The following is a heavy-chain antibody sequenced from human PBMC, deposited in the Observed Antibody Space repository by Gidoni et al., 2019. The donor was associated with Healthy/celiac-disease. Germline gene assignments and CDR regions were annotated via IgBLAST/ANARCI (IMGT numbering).Heavy chain of an antibody. CDR2: ISGSGGST. D-gene: IGHD6-19*01. Sequence: EVQLLESGGGLVQPGGSLRLSCAASGFTFSSYAISWVRKVPGKGLEWVSAISGSGGSTYYADSVKGRFTISRDNSKNTLYLQMNSLRAEDTAVYYCAKDRGGGFRGYSSGGYYFDYWGQGTLVTVSS. V-gene: IGHV3-23*01. CDR1: GFTFSSYA. CDR3: AKDRGGGFRGYSSGGYYFDY. J-gene: IGHJ4*02.